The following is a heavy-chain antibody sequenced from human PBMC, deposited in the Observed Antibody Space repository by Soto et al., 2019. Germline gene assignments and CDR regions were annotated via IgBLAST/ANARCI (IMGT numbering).Heavy chain of an antibody. V-gene: IGHV3-23*01. Sequence: GGSLRLSCAASGFSFSNYAMNWVRQAPGKGLEWVSGISGGGGGTYYADSVKGRFIISRDNSKNTLYLQMNSLRAEDTAVYYCAKASGSGSYTPYYFDYWGQGTLVTVSS. D-gene: IGHD3-10*01. CDR1: GFSFSNYA. J-gene: IGHJ4*02. CDR2: ISGGGGGT. CDR3: AKASGSGSYTPYYFDY.